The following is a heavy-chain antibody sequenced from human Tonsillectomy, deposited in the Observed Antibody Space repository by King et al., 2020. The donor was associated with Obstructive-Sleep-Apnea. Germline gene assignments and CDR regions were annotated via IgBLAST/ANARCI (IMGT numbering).Heavy chain of an antibody. D-gene: IGHD6-13*01. CDR1: GCSISSGDYY. CDR3: ARGRSSIWYGEERTEDVDY. CDR2: IYYSGST. V-gene: IGHV4-30-4*01. J-gene: IGHJ4*02. Sequence: VQLQESGPGLVKPSQTLSLTCTVSGCSISSGDYYWSWIRQPPGKGLEWIGYIYYSGSTYYNPFLKSRVTISVDTSKNQFSLKLSSVPAADTAVYYCARGRSSIWYGEERTEDVDYWGQGTLVTVSS.